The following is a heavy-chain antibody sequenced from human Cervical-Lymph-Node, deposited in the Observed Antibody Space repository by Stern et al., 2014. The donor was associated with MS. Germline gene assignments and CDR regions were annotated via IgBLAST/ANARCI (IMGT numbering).Heavy chain of an antibody. Sequence: QVQLVQSGSEVKKTGASVKVSCKASGYTFTNYGITWVRQAPGRGLEWMGWISAYNGDTNYAQNLQGRVTMTTDTSMTTAYMELRSLRSDDTAVYYCARTYVRAFDYWGQGSLVTVSS. J-gene: IGHJ4*02. V-gene: IGHV1-18*01. D-gene: IGHD3-16*01. CDR1: GYTFTNYG. CDR2: ISAYNGDT. CDR3: ARTYVRAFDY.